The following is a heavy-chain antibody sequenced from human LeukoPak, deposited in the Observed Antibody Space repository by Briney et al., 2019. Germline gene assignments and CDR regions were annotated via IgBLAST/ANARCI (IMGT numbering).Heavy chain of an antibody. V-gene: IGHV4-39*02. D-gene: IGHD1-26*01. CDR2: IYYSGST. CDR3: ARDPGLVGRKAYFDL. Sequence: PPETLSLTCTVSGGSISSSSYYWGWIRQPPGKGLEWIGSIYYSGSTYYNPSLKSRVTISVDTSKNQFSLKLSSVTAADTAVYYCARDPGLVGRKAYFDLWGRGTLVAVSS. J-gene: IGHJ2*01. CDR1: GGSISSSSYY.